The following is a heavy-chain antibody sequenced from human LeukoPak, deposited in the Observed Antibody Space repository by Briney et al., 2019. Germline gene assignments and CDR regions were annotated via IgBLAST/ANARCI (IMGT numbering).Heavy chain of an antibody. D-gene: IGHD3-16*01. CDR2: IYYTGIT. J-gene: IGHJ4*02. Sequence: SETLSLTCTVSGGSISSGTHYYNWIRQHPGKGLEWIGYIYYTGITSYNPSLKSRVTMSVDTSMNQVSLKVTSLTAADTAVYYCAASSGVTLGRFWGQGALVTVSS. CDR1: GGSISSGTHY. CDR3: AASSGVTLGRF. V-gene: IGHV4-31*03.